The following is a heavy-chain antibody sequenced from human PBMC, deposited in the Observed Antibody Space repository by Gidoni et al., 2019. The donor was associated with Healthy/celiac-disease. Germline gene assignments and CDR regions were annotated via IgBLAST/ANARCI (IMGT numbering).Heavy chain of an antibody. CDR3: ARGRSNIVLMVYAKRSYYYGMDV. CDR2: INHSGST. CDR1: GGSFSGYY. V-gene: IGHV4-34*01. J-gene: IGHJ6*02. D-gene: IGHD2-8*01. Sequence: QVQLQQWGAGLLKPSETLSLTCAVSGGSFSGYYWRWIRQPPGKGLEWIGEINHSGSTNYNPSLKSRVTISVDTSKNQFSLKLSSVTAADTAVYYYARGRSNIVLMVYAKRSYYYGMDVWGQGTTVTVSS.